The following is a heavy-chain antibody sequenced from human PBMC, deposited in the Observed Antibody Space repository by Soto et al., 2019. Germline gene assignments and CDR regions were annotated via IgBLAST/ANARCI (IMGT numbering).Heavy chain of an antibody. J-gene: IGHJ6*02. CDR1: CGSISSSNW. CDR2: IYHSESS. V-gene: IGHV4-4*02. CDR3: ARSLFRGVYTYAMAV. Sequence: SEALSLTCAVSCGSISSSNWWSWVRQLTGKALEWIGEIYHSESSNHNPSPKSRVTLTVAKSKNQFSLELTSVTAADTAVYFCARSLFRGVYTYAMAVWGQGTTVTVSS. D-gene: IGHD3-10*01.